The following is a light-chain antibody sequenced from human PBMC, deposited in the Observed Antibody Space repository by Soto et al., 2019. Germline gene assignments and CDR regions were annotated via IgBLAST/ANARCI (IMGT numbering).Light chain of an antibody. J-gene: IGKJ3*01. V-gene: IGKV1-27*01. CDR2: AAS. Sequence: DIPMTQSPSSLSASVGDRVTITCRASQGIANYLAWYQQKPGKVPKLLIYAASTLHSGVPSRISGSASGTDFTLTISSLQPEDVATYYCQKYNSAPFTFGPGTKVDIK. CDR1: QGIANY. CDR3: QKYNSAPFT.